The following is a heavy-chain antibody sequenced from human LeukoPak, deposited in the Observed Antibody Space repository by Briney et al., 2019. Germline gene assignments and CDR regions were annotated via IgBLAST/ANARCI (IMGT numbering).Heavy chain of an antibody. D-gene: IGHD4/OR15-4a*01. J-gene: IGHJ3*02. CDR1: GFTFSSYW. Sequence: PGGSLRLSCAASGFTFSSYWMSWVRQAPGKGLVWVANIKQDGSEKYYVDSVKGRFTISRDNAKNSLYLQMNSLRAEDTAVYYCARDVGPTMLDAFDIWGQGTMVTVSS. CDR3: ARDVGPTMLDAFDI. CDR2: IKQDGSEK. V-gene: IGHV3-7*03.